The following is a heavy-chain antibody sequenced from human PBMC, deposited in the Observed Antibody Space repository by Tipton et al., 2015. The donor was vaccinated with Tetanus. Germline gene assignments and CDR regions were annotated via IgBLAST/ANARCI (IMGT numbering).Heavy chain of an antibody. V-gene: IGHV4-30-2*01. D-gene: IGHD3-10*01. Sequence: GLVKPSETLSLTCAVSGGSLSDYSWSWIRQPPGKGLEWIGYIYDSGSTYYNPSLKSRVTISEDRSKNQISLRLRSVTAADTAVYYCARVKGTYNHYGLDVWGQGTTVTVAS. J-gene: IGHJ6*02. CDR3: ARVKGTYNHYGLDV. CDR2: IYDSGST. CDR1: GGSLSDYS.